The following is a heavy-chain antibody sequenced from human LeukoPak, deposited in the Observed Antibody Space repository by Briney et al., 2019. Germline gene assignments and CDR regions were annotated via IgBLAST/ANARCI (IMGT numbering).Heavy chain of an antibody. D-gene: IGHD6-19*01. CDR1: GYSFSRHW. Sequence: GESLKISCRGSGYSFSRHWIGWVRQMTGKGLEWMGIIYPGDSDTRYSPSFQGQVTISADKSISTAYLQWSSLKASDTAMYYCARPPERGYSSGWSPLTYYDYWGQGTLVTVSS. J-gene: IGHJ4*02. V-gene: IGHV5-51*01. CDR2: IYPGDSDT. CDR3: ARPPERGYSSGWSPLTYYDY.